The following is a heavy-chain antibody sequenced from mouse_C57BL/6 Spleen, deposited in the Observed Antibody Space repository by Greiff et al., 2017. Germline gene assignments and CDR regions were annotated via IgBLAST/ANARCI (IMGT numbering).Heavy chain of an antibody. J-gene: IGHJ2*01. CDR3: ASSITTVVAPDY. Sequence: EVQRVESGGGLVQPGGSLSLSCAASGFTFTDYYMSWVRQPPGKALEWLGFIRNKANGYTTEYSASVKGRFTISRDNSQSILYLQMNALRAEDSATDYCASSITTVVAPDYWGQGTTLTVSS. CDR2: IRNKANGYTT. CDR1: GFTFTDYY. D-gene: IGHD1-1*01. V-gene: IGHV7-3*01.